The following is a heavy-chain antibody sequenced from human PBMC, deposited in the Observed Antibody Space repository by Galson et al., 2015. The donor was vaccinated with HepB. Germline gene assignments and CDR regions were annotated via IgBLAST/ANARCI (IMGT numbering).Heavy chain of an antibody. V-gene: IGHV4-34*01. CDR1: GGSFSGYY. Sequence: TLSLTCAVYGGSFSGYYWSWIRQPPGKGLEWIGEINHSGSTNYNPSLKSRVTISVDTSENQFSLKLSSVTAADTAVYYCARGGSVLRYFDWLGGVDAFDIWGQGTMVTVSS. D-gene: IGHD3-9*01. CDR2: INHSGST. CDR3: ARGGSVLRYFDWLGGVDAFDI. J-gene: IGHJ3*02.